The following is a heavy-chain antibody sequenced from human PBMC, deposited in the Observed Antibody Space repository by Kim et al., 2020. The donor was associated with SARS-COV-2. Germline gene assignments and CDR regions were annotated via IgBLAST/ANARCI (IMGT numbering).Heavy chain of an antibody. J-gene: IGHJ4*02. CDR1: GFTFSSYG. CDR2: ISYDGSTK. Sequence: GGSLRLSCAASGFTFSSYGMHWVRQAPGKGLEWVAVISYDGSTKYYADSVKGRFTISRDNSKNTVYLQMNSLRVEDTAAYYCAKQGPTTVTKGYFDYWGQGTLVTVSS. V-gene: IGHV3-30*18. CDR3: AKQGPTTVTKGYFDY. D-gene: IGHD4-17*01.